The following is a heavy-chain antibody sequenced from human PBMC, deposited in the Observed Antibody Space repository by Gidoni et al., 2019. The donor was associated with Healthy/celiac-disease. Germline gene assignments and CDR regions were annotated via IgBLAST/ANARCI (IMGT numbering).Heavy chain of an antibody. V-gene: IGHV3-33*01. CDR3: ARERELGYSYDHYYYYGMDV. CDR1: GFTFSSYG. CDR2: IWYDGSNK. J-gene: IGHJ6*02. D-gene: IGHD5-18*01. Sequence: QVQLVESGGGVVQPGRSLRLSCAASGFTFSSYGMHWVRQAPGKGLEWVAVIWYDGSNKYYADSVKGRFTISRDNSKNMLYLQMNSLRAEDTAVYYCARERELGYSYDHYYYYGMDVWGQGTTVTVSS.